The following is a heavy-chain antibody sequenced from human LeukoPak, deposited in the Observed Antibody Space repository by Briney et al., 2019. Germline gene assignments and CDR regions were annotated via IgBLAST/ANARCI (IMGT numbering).Heavy chain of an antibody. D-gene: IGHD6-13*01. J-gene: IGHJ4*02. V-gene: IGHV7-4-1*02. Sequence: GASVKVSCKASGYTFTSYGISWVRQAPGQGLEWMGWINTNTGNPTYAQGFTGRFVFSLDTSVTTAYLQISSLKTEDTAVYYCARALSIAAAAGGYWGQGTLVTVSS. CDR2: INTNTGNP. CDR3: ARALSIAAAAGGY. CDR1: GYTFTSYG.